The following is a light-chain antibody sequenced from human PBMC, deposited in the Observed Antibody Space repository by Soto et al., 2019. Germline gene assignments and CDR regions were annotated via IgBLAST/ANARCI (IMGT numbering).Light chain of an antibody. Sequence: AIQMTQSPSSLSAFVGDRVTITCRASQDTGDELGWYQQKPGKAPKVLIYSASTLQSGVPSRFSGSGSGTHFTLTISSLQPEDFATYYCLQDHNYPRTFGQGTKVEIK. J-gene: IGKJ1*01. CDR2: SAS. CDR1: QDTGDE. V-gene: IGKV1-6*01. CDR3: LQDHNYPRT.